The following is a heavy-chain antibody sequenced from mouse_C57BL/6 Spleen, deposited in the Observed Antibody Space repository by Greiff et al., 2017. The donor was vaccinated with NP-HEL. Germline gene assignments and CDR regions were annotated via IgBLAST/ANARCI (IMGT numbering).Heavy chain of an antibody. D-gene: IGHD2-4*01. J-gene: IGHJ3*01. CDR1: GFNIKDDY. CDR2: IDPENGDT. CDR3: TAYDYDGPGFAY. Sequence: EVQLQESGAELVRPGASVKLSCTASGFNIKDDYMPWVKQRPEQGLEWIGWIDPENGDTEYASKFQGKATITADTSSNTAYLQLSSLTSEDTAVYYCTAYDYDGPGFAYWGQGTLVTVSA. V-gene: IGHV14-4*01.